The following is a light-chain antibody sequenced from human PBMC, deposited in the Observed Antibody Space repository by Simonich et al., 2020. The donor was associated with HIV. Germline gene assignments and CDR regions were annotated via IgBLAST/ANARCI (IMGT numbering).Light chain of an antibody. Sequence: QSVLTQPPSASGTPGQRVTISCSGSSSNIESTYVSWYQQLPGTAPKLLIYGNSNRPSGVPDRVAGSKAGTSASLAITGLQAEDEADYYCSSYAGSNNLVFGGGTKLTVL. V-gene: IGLV1-47*02. CDR1: SSNIESTY. CDR2: GNS. J-gene: IGLJ3*02. CDR3: SSYAGSNNLV.